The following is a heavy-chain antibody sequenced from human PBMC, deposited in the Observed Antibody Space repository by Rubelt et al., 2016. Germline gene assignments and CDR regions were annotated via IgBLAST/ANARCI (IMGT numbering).Heavy chain of an antibody. Sequence: WIGSIYYSGSTYYNPSLKSRVTISVDTSKNQFSLKLSSVTAADTAVYYCAKSEGARTLTTGWYFDLWGRGTLVTVSS. CDR2: IYYSGST. J-gene: IGHJ2*01. D-gene: IGHD4-17*01. V-gene: IGHV4-39*01. CDR3: AKSEGARTLTTGWYFDL.